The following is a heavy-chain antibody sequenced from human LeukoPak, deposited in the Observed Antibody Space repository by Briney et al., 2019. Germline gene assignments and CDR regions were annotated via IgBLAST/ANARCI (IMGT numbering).Heavy chain of an antibody. V-gene: IGHV3-73*01. J-gene: IGHJ4*02. Sequence: GGSLRLSCAASGFTFSSYWMSWVRQASGKGLEWVGRIRSKTNNYATTYVASVQGRFTISRDDSKNTAYLQMNSLKTDDTAVYYCTRHGTSYYDNSGYSVWGQGTLVTVSS. CDR3: TRHGTSYYDNSGYSV. CDR2: IRSKTNNYAT. CDR1: GFTFSSYW. D-gene: IGHD3-22*01.